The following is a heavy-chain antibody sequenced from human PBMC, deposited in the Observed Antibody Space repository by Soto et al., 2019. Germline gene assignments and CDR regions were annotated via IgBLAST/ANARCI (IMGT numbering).Heavy chain of an antibody. V-gene: IGHV1-58*02. J-gene: IGHJ6*02. D-gene: IGHD5-12*01. CDR3: AAEGGYNPYYYYYGMDV. Sequence: SVKVSCKASGFTFTNSAIQWVRQARGQRLEWIGWIVVGSGNTNYAQKFQERVTITRDMSTSTAYMELSSLRSEDTAVYYCAAEGGYNPYYYYYGMDVWGQGTTVTVSS. CDR2: IVVGSGNT. CDR1: GFTFTNSA.